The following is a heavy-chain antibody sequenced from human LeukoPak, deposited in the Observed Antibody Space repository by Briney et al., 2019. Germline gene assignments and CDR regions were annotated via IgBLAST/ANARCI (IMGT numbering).Heavy chain of an antibody. J-gene: IGHJ6*03. CDR3: AREGGGGSYYNPGYYNYMDV. CDR2: IYTSGST. Sequence: PSETLSLTCTVSGGSISSGSYYWSWIRQPAGKGLEWIGRIYTSGSTYYNPSLKSRVTISVDTSKNQFSLRLSSVTAAGTAVYYCAREGGGGSYYNPGYYNYMDVWGKGTTVTVSS. CDR1: GGSISSGSYY. V-gene: IGHV4-61*02. D-gene: IGHD1-26*01.